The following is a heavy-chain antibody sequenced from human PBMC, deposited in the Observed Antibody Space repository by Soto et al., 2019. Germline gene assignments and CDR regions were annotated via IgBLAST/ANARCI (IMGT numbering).Heavy chain of an antibody. J-gene: IGHJ4*02. CDR2: VSHDGRNT. D-gene: IGHD6-19*01. Sequence: VQLVESGGGVVQPGRSLRLSCAASGFTFSDYAMHWVRQAPGKGLEWVAVVSHDGRNTHYADSVKGRFTISRDSSKNTVSLEMTSLRPEDTAVYYCAKGGRQWLVTSDFNYWGQGALVTVPS. CDR3: AKGGRQWLVTSDFNY. CDR1: GFTFSDYA. V-gene: IGHV3-30*18.